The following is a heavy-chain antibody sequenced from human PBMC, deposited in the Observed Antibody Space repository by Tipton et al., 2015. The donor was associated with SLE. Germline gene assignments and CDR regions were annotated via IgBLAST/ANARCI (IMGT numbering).Heavy chain of an antibody. V-gene: IGHV3-23*01. Sequence: SLRLSCAASGLTFSNYAMSWVRQAPGKGLEWVSVITGSGYNTYYADSVKGRFTISRDNSKNTLYLQMNSLRAEDTALYYCARTWLSFGAYGDPYHFDYWGQGTLVTVSS. J-gene: IGHJ4*02. D-gene: IGHD4-17*01. CDR1: GLTFSNYA. CDR3: ARTWLSFGAYGDPYHFDY. CDR2: ITGSGYNT.